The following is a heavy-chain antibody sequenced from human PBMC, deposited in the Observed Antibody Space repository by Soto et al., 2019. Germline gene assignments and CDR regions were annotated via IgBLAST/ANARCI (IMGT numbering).Heavy chain of an antibody. D-gene: IGHD6-6*01. CDR2: ISSNGGST. Sequence: GGSLRLSCAASGFTFGSYAMHWVRQAPGKGLEYVSAISSNGGSTYYANSVKGRFTISRDNSKNTLYLQMGSLRAEDMAVYYCAREVRIAARPDLGAFDIWGQGTMVTVSS. V-gene: IGHV3-64*01. CDR3: AREVRIAARPDLGAFDI. J-gene: IGHJ3*02. CDR1: GFTFGSYA.